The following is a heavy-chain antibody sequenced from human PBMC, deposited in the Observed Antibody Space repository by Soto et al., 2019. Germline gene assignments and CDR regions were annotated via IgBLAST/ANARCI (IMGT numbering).Heavy chain of an antibody. V-gene: IGHV4-59*12. CDR2: ISYNGIT. CDR1: GGPLNAYY. D-gene: IGHD6-25*01. CDR3: ASDRSGSYATFDY. J-gene: IGHJ4*02. Sequence: PSETLSLTCSVSGGPLNAYYWTWIRQPPGKRLEWLGHISYNGITNYNPSLQSRVTMSVDTSKNQISLKFSSVTVADTAIYYCASDRSGSYATFDYWGQGTLVTVSS.